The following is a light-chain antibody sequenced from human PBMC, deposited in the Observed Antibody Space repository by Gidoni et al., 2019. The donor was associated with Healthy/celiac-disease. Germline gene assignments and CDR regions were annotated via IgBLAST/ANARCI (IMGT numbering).Light chain of an antibody. J-gene: IGKJ5*01. CDR2: GAS. CDR3: QQYGSSLIT. V-gene: IGKV3-20*01. CDR1: QSVSSSY. Sequence: EIVLTQSTGTLSLSPGERATLSCRARQSVSSSYLSWYQQKPGQAPRLLIYGASSRATGIPDRFSGSGSGTDFTLTISRLEPEDFAVYYCQQYGSSLITFGQGTRLEIK.